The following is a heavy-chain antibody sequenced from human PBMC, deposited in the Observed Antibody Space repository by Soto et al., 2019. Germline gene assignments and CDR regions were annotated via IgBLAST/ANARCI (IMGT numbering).Heavy chain of an antibody. CDR1: GYTFTSYG. CDR2: ISAYNGNT. D-gene: IGHD3-3*01. J-gene: IGHJ4*02. CDR3: ARDFFRFLEWLPPVGYFDH. V-gene: IGHV1-18*01. Sequence: ASVKVSCKASGYTFTSYGISWVRQAPGQGLEWMGWISAYNGNTNYAQKLQGRVTMTTDTSTSTAYMELRSLRSDDTAVYYCARDFFRFLEWLPPVGYFDHLGQGTLVTVSS.